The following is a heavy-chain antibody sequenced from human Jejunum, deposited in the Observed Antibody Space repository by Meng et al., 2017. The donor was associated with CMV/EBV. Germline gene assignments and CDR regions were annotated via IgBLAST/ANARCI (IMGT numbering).Heavy chain of an antibody. Sequence: SGFMFSSYGMHWVRQAPGKGLDWVAVVSDYGRNQYYADSVKGRFTISRDNSKNTVYLQMNNLRGEDTAVYYCARGRGYCSGGTCFLDRWGQGVLVTVSS. CDR2: VSDYGRNQ. J-gene: IGHJ5*02. CDR1: GFMFSSYG. D-gene: IGHD2-15*01. V-gene: IGHV3-30*03. CDR3: ARGRGYCSGGTCFLDR.